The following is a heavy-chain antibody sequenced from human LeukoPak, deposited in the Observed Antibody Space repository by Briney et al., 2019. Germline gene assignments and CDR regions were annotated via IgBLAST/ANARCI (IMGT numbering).Heavy chain of an antibody. J-gene: IGHJ4*02. V-gene: IGHV3-74*01. CDR1: GFTFSSYW. CDR3: ARGVAGYCTNGVCYPLDY. D-gene: IGHD2-8*01. CDR2: INNDGSST. Sequence: LAGGSLRLSCAASGFTFSSYWMHWVRQAPGKGLVWVSRINNDGSSTSYADSVKGRFTISRDNGKNTLYLQMNSLRAEDTAVYYCARGVAGYCTNGVCYPLDYWGQGTLVTVSS.